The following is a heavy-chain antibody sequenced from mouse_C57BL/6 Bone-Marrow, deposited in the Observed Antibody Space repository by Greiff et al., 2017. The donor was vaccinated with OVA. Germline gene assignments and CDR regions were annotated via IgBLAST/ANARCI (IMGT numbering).Heavy chain of an antibody. CDR1: GFTFSDYG. J-gene: IGHJ3*01. D-gene: IGHD1-1*01. Sequence: EVQLQQSGGGLVKPGGSLKLSCAASGFTFSDYGMHWVRQAPEKGLEWVAYISSGSSTIYYADTVKGRFTISRDNAKNTLFLQMTSLRSEDTAMYYCARSSPWFAYWGQGTLVTVSA. CDR3: ARSSPWFAY. V-gene: IGHV5-17*01. CDR2: ISSGSSTI.